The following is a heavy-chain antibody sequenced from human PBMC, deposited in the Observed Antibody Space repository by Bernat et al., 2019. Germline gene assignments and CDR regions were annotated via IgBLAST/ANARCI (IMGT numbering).Heavy chain of an antibody. J-gene: IGHJ4*02. D-gene: IGHD1-1*01. Sequence: QVQLVQSGAEVKKPGASVKVSCKASGYTFTSYYMHWVRQAPGQGLEWMGIINPSGGSTSYAQKFQGRVTMTRDTSTSTVYMELSSLRAEDTAVYYCAKDPRYYWNDPSYYFDYWGQGTLVTVSS. CDR3: AKDPRYYWNDPSYYFDY. CDR1: GYTFTSYY. CDR2: INPSGGST. V-gene: IGHV1-46*01.